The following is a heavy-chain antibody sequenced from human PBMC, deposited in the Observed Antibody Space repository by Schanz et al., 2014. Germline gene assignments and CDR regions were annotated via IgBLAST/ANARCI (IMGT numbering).Heavy chain of an antibody. J-gene: IGHJ4*02. CDR3: ARGGYSSGWDDRDIAHFDY. CDR2: INPSGGGA. V-gene: IGHV1-46*01. CDR1: GYTFTNFF. D-gene: IGHD6-19*01. Sequence: QVHLVQSGAEVHKPGASLKISCKASGYTFTNFFLHWVRQAPGQGLEWMGIINPSGGGASYALRFQDRVTVTRDTSRSTVYMELSSLRSEDTAVYYCARGGYSSGWDDRDIAHFDYWGQGTLVTVSS.